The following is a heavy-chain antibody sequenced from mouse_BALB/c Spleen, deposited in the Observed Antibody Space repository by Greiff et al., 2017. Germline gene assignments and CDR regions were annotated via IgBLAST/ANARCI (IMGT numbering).Heavy chain of an antibody. CDR1: GFTFSDYY. CDR2: ISDGGSYT. CDR3: ARGGDMITRAMDY. D-gene: IGHD2-4*01. V-gene: IGHV5-4*02. J-gene: IGHJ4*01. Sequence: EVMLVESGGGLVKPGGSLKLSCAASGFTFSDYYMYWVRQTPEKRLEWVATISDGGSYTYYPDSVKGRFTISRDNAKNNLYLQMSSLKSEDTAMYYCARGGDMITRAMDYWGQGTSVTVSS.